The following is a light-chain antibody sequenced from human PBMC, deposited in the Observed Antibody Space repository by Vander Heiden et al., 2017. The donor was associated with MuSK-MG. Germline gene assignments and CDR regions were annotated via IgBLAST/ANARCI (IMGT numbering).Light chain of an antibody. J-gene: IGLJ2*01. CDR3: QSYDSSLSGPVV. CDR2: GNS. Sequence: QSVLTQPPSVSGAPGQRVTISCTGSSSNIGAGYDVHWYQQRPGTAPKPLIYGNSNRPSGVPDRFSGSKSGTSASLAITGLQAEDEADYYCQSYDSSLSGPVVFGGGTKLTVL. V-gene: IGLV1-40*01. CDR1: SSNIGAGYD.